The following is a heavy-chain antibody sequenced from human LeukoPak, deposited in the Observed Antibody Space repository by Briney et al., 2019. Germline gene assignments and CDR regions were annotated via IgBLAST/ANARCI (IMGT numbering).Heavy chain of an antibody. CDR3: AKAVSLIAVAGTLGFDP. CDR2: ISSSSSYM. Sequence: GGSLRLSCAASGFTFSSYTMNWVRQAPGKGLEWVSSISSSSSYMYYADSVKGRFTISRDNSKNTLYLQMNSLRAEDTAVYYCAKAVSLIAVAGTLGFDPWGQGTLVTVSS. CDR1: GFTFSSYT. V-gene: IGHV3-21*04. J-gene: IGHJ5*02. D-gene: IGHD6-19*01.